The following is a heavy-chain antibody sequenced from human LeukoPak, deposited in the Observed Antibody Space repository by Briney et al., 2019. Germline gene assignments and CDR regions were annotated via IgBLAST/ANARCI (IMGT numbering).Heavy chain of an antibody. V-gene: IGHV3-48*03. CDR2: ISSSGSTV. CDR1: GLTFSSYG. J-gene: IGHJ4*02. Sequence: GGSLRLSCAASGLTFSSYGMNWVRQAPGKGLEWVSYISSSGSTVYYADSVKGRFTISRDNAKNSLYLQMNSLRAEDTAVYYCARAYTFGGVIVAFVYWGQGTLVTVSS. D-gene: IGHD3-16*02. CDR3: ARAYTFGGVIVAFVY.